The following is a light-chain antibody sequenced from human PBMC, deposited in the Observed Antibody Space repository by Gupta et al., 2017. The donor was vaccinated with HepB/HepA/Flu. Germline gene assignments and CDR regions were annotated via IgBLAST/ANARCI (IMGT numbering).Light chain of an antibody. CDR2: DAA. Sequence: DIQMTQSPSSLSASIGDRVTISCQASHDISNHLNWFQQRPGKAPKLLIYDAANLETGGPSRCGGSGSGTECTSTITSLEPEEFSTEYCQNDDQLFFTFGPGTTVDVK. J-gene: IGKJ3*01. CDR3: QNDDQLFFT. V-gene: IGKV1-33*01. CDR1: HDISNH.